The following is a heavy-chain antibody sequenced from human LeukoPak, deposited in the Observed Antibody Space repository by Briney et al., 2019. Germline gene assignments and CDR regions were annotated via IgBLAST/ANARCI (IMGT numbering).Heavy chain of an antibody. J-gene: IGHJ1*01. D-gene: IGHD6-19*01. Sequence: PGGSLRLSCAASGFTFSGSTMDWGRGASGKGLEWGGGVRSKGNSYATAYAASVKGRFTISRDDAKNTAYLQMDSLKTEDTAVYYCTSPQADSGATYFRHWGQGTLVTVSS. CDR2: VRSKGNSYAT. CDR1: GFTFSGST. V-gene: IGHV3-73*01. CDR3: TSPQADSGATYFRH.